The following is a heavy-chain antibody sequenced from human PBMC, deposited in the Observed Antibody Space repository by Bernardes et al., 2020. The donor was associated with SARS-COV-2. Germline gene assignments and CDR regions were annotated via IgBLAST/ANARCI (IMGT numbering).Heavy chain of an antibody. D-gene: IGHD6-13*01. CDR2: INGAGSST. Sequence: GGSLRLSCAASGFTFSNYWMHWVRQAPGKGLEWVSRINGAGSSTNYADSVKGRCTISRDNAQNTLYLQMNSLRDEDTAVYYCARGSLAAAGLWGQGTRVTGSS. V-gene: IGHV3-74*01. J-gene: IGHJ4*02. CDR3: ARGSLAAAGL. CDR1: GFTFSNYW.